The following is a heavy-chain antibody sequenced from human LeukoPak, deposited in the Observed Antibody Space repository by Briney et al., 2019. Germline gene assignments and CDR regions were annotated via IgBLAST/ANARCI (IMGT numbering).Heavy chain of an antibody. Sequence: PGGSLRLSCAASGFTFSSYGMHWVRQAPGKGLEWVAVILYDGSNKYYADYVKGRFTISSDNSKDTLYLQMKSLRAEDTAVYYCARDDYCSSWYHDYWGKGTLVTV. CDR2: ILYDGSNK. CDR3: ARDDYCSSWYHDY. CDR1: GFTFSSYG. J-gene: IGHJ4*02. D-gene: IGHD6-13*01. V-gene: IGHV3-33*01.